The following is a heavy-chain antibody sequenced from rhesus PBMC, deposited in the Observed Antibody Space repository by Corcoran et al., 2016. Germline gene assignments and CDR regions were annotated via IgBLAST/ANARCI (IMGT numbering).Heavy chain of an antibody. Sequence: SWIRQPPGKGLEWIGYIGGSSGSTNYNPSLKSRVTLSVDTSKKQLSLKLSSVTAADTAVYYCARIPVILTALRVDVWGRGVLVTGSS. V-gene: IGHV4S11*01. J-gene: IGHJ5-2*02. CDR2: IGGSSGST. CDR3: ARIPVILTALRVDV. D-gene: IGHD3-22*01.